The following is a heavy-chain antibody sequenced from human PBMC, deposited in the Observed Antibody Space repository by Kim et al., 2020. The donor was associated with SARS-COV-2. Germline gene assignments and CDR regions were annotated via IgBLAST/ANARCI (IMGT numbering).Heavy chain of an antibody. CDR3: AGWNYSEVTQTYYYYGMDV. J-gene: IGHJ6*01. CDR1: GGSFSGYY. V-gene: IGHV4-34*01. Sequence: SETLSLTCAVYGGSFSGYYWSWIRQPPGKGLEWIGEINHSGSTNYNPSLKSRVTISVDTSKNQFSLKLSSVTAADTAVYYCAGWNYSEVTQTYYYYGMDV. CDR2: INHSGST. D-gene: IGHD1-7*01.